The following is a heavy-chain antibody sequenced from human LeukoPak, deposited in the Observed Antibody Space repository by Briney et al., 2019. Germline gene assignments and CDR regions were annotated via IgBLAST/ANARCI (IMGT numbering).Heavy chain of an antibody. CDR3: ARGPLRFLECQKDYYIDV. V-gene: IGHV1-46*01. CDR2: INPSGGST. Sequence: WASVKVSCKASGYAFTSYYMHWVRQAPGQGLEWMGLINPSGGSTSYAQKFQGRVTMTRDTSTSTVYMELSSLRSEDTAVYYCARGPLRFLECQKDYYIDVWGTGTTVTVSS. CDR1: GYAFTSYY. D-gene: IGHD3-3*01. J-gene: IGHJ6*03.